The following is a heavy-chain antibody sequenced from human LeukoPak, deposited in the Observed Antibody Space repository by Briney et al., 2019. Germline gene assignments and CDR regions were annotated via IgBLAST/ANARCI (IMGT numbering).Heavy chain of an antibody. CDR2: TYYSGTT. Sequence: SETLSLTCTVSGGSISGYYWSWIRQPPGKGLEWIGYTYYSGTTNYNPSLKSRVTISVDTSKNQFSLKLRSVTAADTAVYYCARHVGYGNNWFDPWGQGAPVTVSS. CDR1: GGSISGYY. D-gene: IGHD5-18*01. V-gene: IGHV4-59*08. CDR3: ARHVGYGNNWFDP. J-gene: IGHJ5*02.